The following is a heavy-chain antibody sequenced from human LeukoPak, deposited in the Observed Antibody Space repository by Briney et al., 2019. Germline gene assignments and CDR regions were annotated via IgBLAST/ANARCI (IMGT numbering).Heavy chain of an antibody. CDR3: ARGTIGYYDSSGYPYNWFDP. Sequence: SETLSLTCTVSGGSISSYYWSWIRQPPGKGLEWIGYIYTSGSTNYNPSLKNRVTISVDTSKNQLSLKLSSVTAADTAVYYCARGTIGYYDSSGYPYNWFDPWGQGTLVTVSS. V-gene: IGHV4-4*09. CDR2: IYTSGST. CDR1: GGSISSYY. J-gene: IGHJ5*02. D-gene: IGHD3-22*01.